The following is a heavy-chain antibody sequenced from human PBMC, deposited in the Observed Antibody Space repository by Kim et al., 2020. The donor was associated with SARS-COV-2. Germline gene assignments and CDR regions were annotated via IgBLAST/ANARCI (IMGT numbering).Heavy chain of an antibody. J-gene: IGHJ5*02. CDR1: GGSISSYY. CDR2: IYYSGST. Sequence: SETLSLTCTVSGGSISSYYWSWIRQPPGKGLEWIGYIYYSGSTNYNPSLKSRVTISVDTSKNQFSLKLSSVTAADTAVYYCARSFYGSGSPNWFDPWGQGTLVTVSS. CDR3: ARSFYGSGSPNWFDP. D-gene: IGHD3-10*01. V-gene: IGHV4-59*01.